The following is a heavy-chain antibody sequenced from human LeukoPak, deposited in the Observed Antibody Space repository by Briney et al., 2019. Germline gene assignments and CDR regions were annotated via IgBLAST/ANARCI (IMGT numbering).Heavy chain of an antibody. D-gene: IGHD3-10*01. CDR2: VYTSGST. CDR1: GGSISSYY. Sequence: PSETLSLTCTVSGGSISSYYWSWIRQPAGKGLEWIGRVYTSGSTNYNPSLKSRVTISVDTSKTQFSLKVTSVTAADTAVYYCARGGYGSGSFDYWGQGTLVTVSS. CDR3: ARGGYGSGSFDY. V-gene: IGHV4-4*07. J-gene: IGHJ4*02.